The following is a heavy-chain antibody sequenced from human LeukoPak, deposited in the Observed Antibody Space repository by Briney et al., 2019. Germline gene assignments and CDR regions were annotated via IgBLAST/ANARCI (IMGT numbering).Heavy chain of an antibody. CDR1: GGSISSYY. CDR2: IYYSGST. V-gene: IGHV4-59*12. Sequence: SETLSLTCTVSGGSISSYYWSWIRQPPGKGLEWIGYIYYSGSTNYNPSLKSRVTISVDTSKNQFSLKLSSVTAADTAVYYCARDTTGRTYSSFDYWGQGTLVTVSS. D-gene: IGHD6-19*01. CDR3: ARDTTGRTYSSFDY. J-gene: IGHJ4*02.